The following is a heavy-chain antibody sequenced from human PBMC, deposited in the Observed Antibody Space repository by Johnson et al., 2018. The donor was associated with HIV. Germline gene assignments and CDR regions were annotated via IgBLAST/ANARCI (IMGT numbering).Heavy chain of an antibody. CDR3: AKGASSSDHGAFDI. Sequence: VQLVESGGVVVQPGGSLRLSCAASGFTFDDYTMHWVRQAPGKGLEWVSLISWDGGSTYYADSVKGRFTISRDNSKNSLYLQMNRLRTEDTALYYCAKGASSSDHGAFDIWGQGTMVTVSS. J-gene: IGHJ3*02. CDR1: GFTFDDYT. CDR2: ISWDGGST. D-gene: IGHD6-6*01. V-gene: IGHV3-43*01.